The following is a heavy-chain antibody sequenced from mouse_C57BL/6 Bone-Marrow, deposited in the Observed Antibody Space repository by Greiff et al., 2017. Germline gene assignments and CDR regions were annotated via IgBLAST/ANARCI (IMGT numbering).Heavy chain of an antibody. J-gene: IGHJ2*01. CDR2: ISNGGGST. V-gene: IGHV5-12*01. D-gene: IGHD2-3*01. Sequence: EVKLMESGGGLVQPGGSLKLSCAASGFTFSDYYMYWVRQTPEKRLEWVAYISNGGGSTYYPDTVKGRFTISRDNAKNTLYLQMSRLKSEDTAMYYCASGGYDGYYVGYWGQGTTLTVSS. CDR3: ASGGYDGYYVGY. CDR1: GFTFSDYY.